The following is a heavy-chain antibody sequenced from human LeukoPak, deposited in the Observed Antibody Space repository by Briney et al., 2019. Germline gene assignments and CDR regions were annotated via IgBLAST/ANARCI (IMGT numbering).Heavy chain of an antibody. V-gene: IGHV1-8*01. Sequence: ASVKVSCKASGYTFTTYDINWVRQAPAQGLEWMGWMNSISGNTGSAQKFQGRVTMTRDTSISTAYMELSSLTSEDTGVYDCARAMFYYDSSGYYAWFDPWGQGTQVTVSS. CDR2: MNSISGNT. J-gene: IGHJ5*02. CDR1: GYTFTTYD. CDR3: ARAMFYYDSSGYYAWFDP. D-gene: IGHD3-22*01.